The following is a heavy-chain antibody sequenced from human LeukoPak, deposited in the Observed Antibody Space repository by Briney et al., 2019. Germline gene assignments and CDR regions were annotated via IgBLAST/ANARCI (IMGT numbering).Heavy chain of an antibody. CDR3: GASTVTVTYYYMAV. V-gene: IGHV1-69*01. D-gene: IGHD2-21*02. CDR2: IIPVLGTT. CDR1: GGSFSTHA. J-gene: IGHJ6*03. Sequence: GASVKVSCKAAGGSFSTHAIIWVRQAPGRGLEWMEGIIPVLGTTNSAQRFQDRLSLTADESTGTASMELTSLRPEDSAVYYCGASTVTVTYYYMAVWGKGTTITVSS.